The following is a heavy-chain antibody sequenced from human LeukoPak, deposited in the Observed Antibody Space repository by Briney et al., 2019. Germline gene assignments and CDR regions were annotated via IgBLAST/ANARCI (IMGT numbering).Heavy chain of an antibody. CDR3: ARDRDYGDYGDYYFDY. CDR2: INPSGGST. D-gene: IGHD4-17*01. CDR1: GYTFTSYY. J-gene: IGHJ4*02. Sequence: ASVKVSCKASGYTFTSYYMHWVRQAPGQGLEWMGIINPSGGSTSYAQKFQGRVTMTRDMSTSTVYMELSSLRSEDTAVYYCARDRDYGDYGDYYFDYWGQGTLVTVSS. V-gene: IGHV1-46*01.